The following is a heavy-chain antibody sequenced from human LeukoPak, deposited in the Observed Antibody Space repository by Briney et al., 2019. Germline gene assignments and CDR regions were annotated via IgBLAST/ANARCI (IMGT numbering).Heavy chain of an antibody. CDR2: ISYDGSNK. CDR1: GFTFSSYG. D-gene: IGHD2-15*01. CDR3: AKDSKWSQVY. Sequence: PGGSLRLSCAASGFTFSSYGMHWVRQAPGKGLEWVAVISYDGSNKYYADSVKGRFTISRDNSKNTLYLQMNSLRAEDTAVYYCAKDSKWSQVYWGQGTLVTVSS. V-gene: IGHV3-30*18. J-gene: IGHJ4*02.